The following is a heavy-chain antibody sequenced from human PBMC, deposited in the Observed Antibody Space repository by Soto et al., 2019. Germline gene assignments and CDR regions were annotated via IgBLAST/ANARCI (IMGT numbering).Heavy chain of an antibody. J-gene: IGHJ4*02. D-gene: IGHD3-22*01. CDR2: ISPYSGKT. V-gene: IGHV1-18*01. CDR3: AREGLLLLPDY. CDR1: GYTFTNND. Sequence: QIQLVQSGTEVREPGASAKVSCKTSGYTFTNNDVCWVRQAPGQGLEWMGWISPYSGKTNYARKFRGRVTMTDDTSTSTVYMQLGSLTSDDTAVYYCAREGLLLLPDYWGQGTLVTVSS.